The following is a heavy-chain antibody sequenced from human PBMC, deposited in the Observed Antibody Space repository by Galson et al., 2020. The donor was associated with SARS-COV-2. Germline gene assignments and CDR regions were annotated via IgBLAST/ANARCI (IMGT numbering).Heavy chain of an antibody. Sequence: SQTLSLTCTVSGGSISSGAYYWNWIRQPAGKGLEWIGLVYTTGTTYYSPSLKSRVSISLDTSKNHFSLKLTSVTAADTAVFYCATSAISGSLPFDSWGQGTLVTVSS. D-gene: IGHD6-13*01. J-gene: IGHJ4*02. CDR1: GGSISSGAYY. CDR3: ATSAISGSLPFDS. V-gene: IGHV4-61*02. CDR2: VYTTGTT.